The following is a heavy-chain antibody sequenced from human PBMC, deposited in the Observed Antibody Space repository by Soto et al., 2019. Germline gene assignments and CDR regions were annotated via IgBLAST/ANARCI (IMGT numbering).Heavy chain of an antibody. CDR2: IDWDDDK. Sequence: SGPALVNPTQTLTLTCTFSGFSLSTSGMCVSWIRQPPGKALEWLALIDWDDDKYYSTSLKTRLTISKDTSKNQVVLTMTNMDPVDTATYYCARIRYSGSYWGDFDYWGQGTRVTVSS. J-gene: IGHJ4*02. CDR3: ARIRYSGSYWGDFDY. V-gene: IGHV2-70*01. D-gene: IGHD1-26*01. CDR1: GFSLSTSGMC.